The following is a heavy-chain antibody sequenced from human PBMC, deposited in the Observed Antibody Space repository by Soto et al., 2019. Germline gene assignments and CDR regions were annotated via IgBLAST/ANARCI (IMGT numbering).Heavy chain of an antibody. V-gene: IGHV1-69*04. D-gene: IGHD3-10*01. J-gene: IGHJ4*02. CDR3: ARENTMVRGVISQDFDY. Sequence: SGKGSCKASGGTFSSYTISWGRQAPGQGLEWMGRIIPILGIANYAQKFQGRVTITADKSTSTAYMELSSLRSEDTAVYYCARENTMVRGVISQDFDYWGQGTLVTVSS. CDR1: GGTFSSYT. CDR2: IIPILGIA.